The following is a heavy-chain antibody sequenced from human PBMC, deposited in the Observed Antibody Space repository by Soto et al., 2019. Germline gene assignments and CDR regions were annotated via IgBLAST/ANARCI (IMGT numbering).Heavy chain of an antibody. J-gene: IGHJ6*02. CDR2: ISSTDGSKI. D-gene: IGHD5-12*01. V-gene: IGHV3-30*18. Sequence: QVTLVESGGGVVQPGRSLRLSCVASGFTFSNFAMHWVRQAPGKGLEWVAVISSTDGSKIYYAESGKGRFTISRDNSRKTLYLEMTNLRAEDTAVYYCVKAQRELATGPRYYGMDVWGQGTPVTVSS. CDR3: VKAQRELATGPRYYGMDV. CDR1: GFTFSNFA.